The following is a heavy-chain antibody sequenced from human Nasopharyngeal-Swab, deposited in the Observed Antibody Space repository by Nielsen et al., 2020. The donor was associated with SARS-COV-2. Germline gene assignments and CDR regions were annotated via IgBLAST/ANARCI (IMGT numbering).Heavy chain of an antibody. Sequence: GESLKISCAASGFTFSSYSMNWVRQAPGKGLEWVSAITSSSTYTYYADSVKGRFTISRDNAKNSLYLQMNSLRAEDTAVYYCARDRTNDYYYYMDVWGKGTTVTVSS. D-gene: IGHD1-1*01. CDR1: GFTFSSYS. CDR3: ARDRTNDYYYYMDV. V-gene: IGHV3-21*01. CDR2: ITSSSTYT. J-gene: IGHJ6*03.